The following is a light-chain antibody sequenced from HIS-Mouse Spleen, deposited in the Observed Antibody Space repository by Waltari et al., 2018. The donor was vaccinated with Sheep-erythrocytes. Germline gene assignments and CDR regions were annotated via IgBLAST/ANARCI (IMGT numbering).Light chain of an antibody. J-gene: IGLJ1*01. CDR3: SSYTSSSTLV. CDR2: YAD. V-gene: IGLV1-36*01. Sequence: QSVLTQPPSVSEAPRQRVTISCSGRSSNIGNNAVNWYQQLPGKAPKLLIYYADLLPPGVSDRFSGSNSGNTATLTISGLQAEDEADYYCSSYTSSSTLVFGTGTKVTVL. CDR1: SSNIGNNA.